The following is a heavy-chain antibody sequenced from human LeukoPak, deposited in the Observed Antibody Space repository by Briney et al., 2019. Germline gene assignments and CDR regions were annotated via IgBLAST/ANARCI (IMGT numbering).Heavy chain of an antibody. Sequence: GGSLRLSCAASGFSFGDYAMHWVRQAPGKGLEWVSGISWNSDRIGYADSVKGRFTISRENAKNSLYLQMNSLRPEDTALYYCAKLGLPSSSGWIHFFGYWGQGTLVTVSS. CDR2: ISWNSDRI. J-gene: IGHJ4*02. D-gene: IGHD6-19*01. CDR1: GFSFGDYA. V-gene: IGHV3-9*01. CDR3: AKLGLPSSSGWIHFFGY.